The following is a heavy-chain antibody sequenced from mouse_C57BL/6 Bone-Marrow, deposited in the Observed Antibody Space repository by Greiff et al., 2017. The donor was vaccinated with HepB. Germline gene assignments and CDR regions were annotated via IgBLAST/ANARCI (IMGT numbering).Heavy chain of an antibody. D-gene: IGHD2-3*01. V-gene: IGHV1-80*01. Sequence: VQLVESGAELVKPGASVKISCKASGYAFSSYWMNWVKQRPGKGLEWIGQIYPGDGDTNYNGKFKGKATLTADKSSSTAYMQLSSLTSEDSAVYFCARYDGYGTYFDYWGQGTTLTVSS. J-gene: IGHJ2*01. CDR3: ARYDGYGTYFDY. CDR1: GYAFSSYW. CDR2: IYPGDGDT.